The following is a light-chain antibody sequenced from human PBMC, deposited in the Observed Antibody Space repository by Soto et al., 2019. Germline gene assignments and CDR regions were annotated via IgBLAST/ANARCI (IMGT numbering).Light chain of an antibody. V-gene: IGLV1-40*01. CDR1: SSNLGAGSD. CDR3: QSYDHNSRGSV. CDR2: GTT. Sequence: QLVLTQPPSVSGAPGQRVTISCTGTSSNLGAGSDVNWYHHLPGTAPKLLVYGTTNRPSGVPDRFSGSKSGTSASLAITGLQADDEGDYYCQSYDHNSRGSVFGGGTKLTVL. J-gene: IGLJ3*02.